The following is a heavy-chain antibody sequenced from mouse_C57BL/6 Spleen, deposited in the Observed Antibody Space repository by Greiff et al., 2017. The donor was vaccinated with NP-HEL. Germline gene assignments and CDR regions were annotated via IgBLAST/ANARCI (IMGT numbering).Heavy chain of an antibody. CDR1: GYTFTSYW. CDR3: ARATYNGGSSHYLDD. Sequence: VQLQQPGTDLVKPGASVKLSCKASGYTFTSYWMHWVKQRPGQGLEWIGYINPSNGGTNYTEKFKSQATLTVDKSSSTAYMQLSSLTSEDSAVYYCARATYNGGSSHYLDDWGQGTTVTVAS. CDR2: INPSNGGT. V-gene: IGHV1-53*01. J-gene: IGHJ2*01. D-gene: IGHD1-1*01.